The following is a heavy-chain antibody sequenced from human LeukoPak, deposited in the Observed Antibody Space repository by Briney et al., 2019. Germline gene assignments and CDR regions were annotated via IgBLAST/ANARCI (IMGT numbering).Heavy chain of an antibody. J-gene: IGHJ3*02. CDR1: GFTVSSNY. D-gene: IGHD1-26*01. Sequence: GGSLRLSCAASGFTVSSNYMSWVRQAPGKGLEWVSEIYSDGSTYYAASVKGRFSISRDNSKNTVYLQMNRLRAEDTAVYYYARDLREHGVFDIWGQGTMVTVSS. V-gene: IGHV3-53*01. CDR2: IYSDGST. CDR3: ARDLREHGVFDI.